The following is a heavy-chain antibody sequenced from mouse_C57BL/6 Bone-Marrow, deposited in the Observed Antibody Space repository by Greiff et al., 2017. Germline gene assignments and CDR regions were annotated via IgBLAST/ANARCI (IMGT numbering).Heavy chain of an antibody. D-gene: IGHD2-5*01. J-gene: IGHJ2*01. Sequence: QVQLQQPGAELVRPGSSVKLSCKASGYTFTSYWMDWVKQRPGQGLEWIGNLYPSDSETHYNQKFKDKATLTVDKSSSTAYMQLSSLTSEDSAVYYCARYSNYEPLYFDYWGQGTTLTVSS. V-gene: IGHV1-61*01. CDR3: ARYSNYEPLYFDY. CDR1: GYTFTSYW. CDR2: LYPSDSET.